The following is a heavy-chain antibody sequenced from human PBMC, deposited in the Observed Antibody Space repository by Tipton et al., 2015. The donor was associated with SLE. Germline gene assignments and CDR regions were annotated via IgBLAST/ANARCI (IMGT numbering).Heavy chain of an antibody. Sequence: TLSLTCTISGGSIPSYYWSWIRQPPGKGPEWIGYIYYSGSTNYNPSLKSRVTISVDTSKDQFSLKLSSVTAADTAVYYCALGSSWSPEYFQHWGQGTLVTVSS. CDR1: GGSIPSYY. V-gene: IGHV4-59*01. J-gene: IGHJ1*01. CDR2: IYYSGST. CDR3: ALGSSWSPEYFQH. D-gene: IGHD6-13*01.